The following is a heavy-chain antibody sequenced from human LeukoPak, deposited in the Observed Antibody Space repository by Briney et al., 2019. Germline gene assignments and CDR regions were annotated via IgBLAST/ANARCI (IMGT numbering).Heavy chain of an antibody. Sequence: GGSLRLSCAASGFTVSSDLMIWVRQAPGRGLEWVSILYSGGITYYAGSVKGRFTISRDNSKNTLYLQMNSLRAEDTALYYCARQRGTTVTTYQVSWGQGTLVTVSS. V-gene: IGHV3-66*04. CDR3: ARQRGTTVTTYQVS. J-gene: IGHJ4*02. D-gene: IGHD4-17*01. CDR2: LYSGGIT. CDR1: GFTVSSDL.